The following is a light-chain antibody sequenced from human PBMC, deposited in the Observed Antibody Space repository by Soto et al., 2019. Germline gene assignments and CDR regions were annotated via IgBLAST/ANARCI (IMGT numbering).Light chain of an antibody. CDR1: QSISSY. CDR2: AVS. Sequence: DIQMTQSPSSLSASVGDRVTITCRAGQSISSYLNWYQQKPGKAPELLIYAVSNLHSGVPSRCGGSGSGTDFTLTISSLQPEDFATYYCQQSSNTPFTFGPGTKVEFK. CDR3: QQSSNTPFT. J-gene: IGKJ3*01. V-gene: IGKV1-39*01.